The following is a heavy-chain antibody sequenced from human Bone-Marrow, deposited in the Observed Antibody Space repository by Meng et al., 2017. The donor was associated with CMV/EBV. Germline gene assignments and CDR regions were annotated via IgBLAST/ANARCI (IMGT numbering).Heavy chain of an antibody. CDR2: ISSSGSTI. Sequence: GASLKISCAASGFTFSSYEMNWVRQAPGKGLGWVSYISSSGSTIYYADSVKGRFTISRKNAKNSLYVQKNSPRAEDTAVYYCARDWDWYCWGGGGGAETDAFEIWGQGTMVTVSS. CDR1: GFTFSSYE. CDR3: ARDWDWYCWGGGGGAETDAFEI. V-gene: IGHV3-48*03. D-gene: IGHD2-21*01. J-gene: IGHJ3*02.